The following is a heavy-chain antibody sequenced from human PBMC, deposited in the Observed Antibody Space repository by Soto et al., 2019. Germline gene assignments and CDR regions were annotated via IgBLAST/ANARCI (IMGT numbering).Heavy chain of an antibody. D-gene: IGHD3-10*01. V-gene: IGHV1-3*04. Sequence: ASVKAASRASGYTFTKYPTDGDGLAPGQRPEWTGRIHTGNSKAKHSQKFPGRVTIARDTSASTAYMELSSLRSEDTAVYYCARVREVIGLKYYYGMDVWGQGTTVTVSS. CDR1: GYTFTKYP. J-gene: IGHJ6*02. CDR3: ARVREVIGLKYYYGMDV. CDR2: IHTGNSKA.